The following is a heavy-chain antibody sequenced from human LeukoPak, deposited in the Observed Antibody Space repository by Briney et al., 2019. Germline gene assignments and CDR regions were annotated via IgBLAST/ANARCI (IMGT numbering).Heavy chain of an antibody. V-gene: IGHV4-39*01. CDR3: ARADYSSSWYTPFDY. CDR2: PYYSGNT. J-gene: IGHJ4*02. D-gene: IGHD6-13*01. Sequence: SETLSLTCTVSGDSISSSDYYWGWIRQPPGKGLEWIGSPYYSGNTYYNPSLKSRVTISVDTSKNQFSLKLSSVTAADTAVYYCARADYSSSWYTPFDYWGQGTLVTVSS. CDR1: GDSISSSDYY.